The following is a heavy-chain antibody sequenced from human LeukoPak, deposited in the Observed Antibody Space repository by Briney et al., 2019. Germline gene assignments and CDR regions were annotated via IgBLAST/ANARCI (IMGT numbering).Heavy chain of an antibody. Sequence: GGSLRLSCAASGFTFSSYAMSWVRQAPGKGLEWVSSVSGGGSNTYYADSVKGRFTISRDNSKNTLYLQMNSLRAEDTAVYYCAKGPYGSGKGNYYYGMDVWGQGTTVTVSS. D-gene: IGHD3-10*01. CDR1: GFTFSSYA. V-gene: IGHV3-23*01. CDR2: VSGGGSNT. CDR3: AKGPYGSGKGNYYYGMDV. J-gene: IGHJ6*02.